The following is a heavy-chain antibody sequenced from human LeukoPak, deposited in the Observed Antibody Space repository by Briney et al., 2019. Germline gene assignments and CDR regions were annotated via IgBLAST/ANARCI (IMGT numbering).Heavy chain of an antibody. D-gene: IGHD2-21*02. CDR2: ISLSGYT. Sequence: SETLSLTCGVSGGSITSTNYWSWVRPPPPQGLEWIGEISLSGYTGFNPSLSSRVTMSLDESKNHLSPNLTSATSAPPAGSYCSRERGHCAPFGHWGRGILVSVTS. CDR1: GGSITSTNY. V-gene: IGHV4-4*02. J-gene: IGHJ4*02. CDR3: SRERGHCAPFGH.